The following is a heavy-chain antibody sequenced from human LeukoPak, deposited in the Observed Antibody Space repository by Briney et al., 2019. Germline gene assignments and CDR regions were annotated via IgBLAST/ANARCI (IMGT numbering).Heavy chain of an antibody. D-gene: IGHD2-15*01. CDR3: AKEEDIVVVVAATQGFDY. Sequence: GGSLRLSCAASGFTFDDYAMHWVRQAPGKGLEWVSLISGDGGSTYYADSVKGRFTISRDNSKNSLYLQMNSLRTGDTALYYCAKEEDIVVVVAATQGFDYWGQGTLVTVSS. J-gene: IGHJ4*02. CDR1: GFTFDDYA. CDR2: ISGDGGST. V-gene: IGHV3-43*02.